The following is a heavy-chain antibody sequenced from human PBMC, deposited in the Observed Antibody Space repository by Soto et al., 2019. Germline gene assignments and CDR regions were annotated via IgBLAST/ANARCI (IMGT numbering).Heavy chain of an antibody. CDR3: ARGGYCSSTSCSLFDY. Sequence: GGSLRLSCAASGFTFSTYWMSWVRQAPGKGLEWVANIRQDGSQKYYVDSVKGRFTISRDNAKNSLYLQMNSLRADDTAVYYCARGGYCSSTSCSLFDYWGQGTLATVSS. V-gene: IGHV3-7*01. CDR2: IRQDGSQK. CDR1: GFTFSTYW. D-gene: IGHD2-2*03. J-gene: IGHJ4*02.